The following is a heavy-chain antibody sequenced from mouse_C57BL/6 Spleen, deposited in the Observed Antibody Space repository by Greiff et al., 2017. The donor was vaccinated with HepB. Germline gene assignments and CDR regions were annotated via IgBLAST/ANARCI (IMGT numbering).Heavy chain of an antibody. V-gene: IGHV1-22*01. J-gene: IGHJ4*01. CDR3: AREGYSNYDAMDY. Sequence: EVHLVESGPELVKPGASVKMSCKASGYTFTDYNMHWVKQSHGKSLEWIGYINPNNGGTSYNQKFKGKATLTVNKSSSTAYMELRSLTSEDSAVYYCAREGYSNYDAMDYWGQGTSVTVSS. CDR2: INPNNGGT. D-gene: IGHD2-5*01. CDR1: GYTFTDYN.